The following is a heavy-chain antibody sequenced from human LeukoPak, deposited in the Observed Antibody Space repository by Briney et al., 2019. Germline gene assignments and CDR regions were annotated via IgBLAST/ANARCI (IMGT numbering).Heavy chain of an antibody. J-gene: IGHJ4*02. Sequence: PSETLSLTCAVYGGSFSGYYWSWIRQPPGKGLEWIGEINHSGSTNYNPSLKSRVTISVDTSKNQFSLELSSVTAADTAVYYCARGVGAHFDYWGQGTLVTVSS. CDR3: ARGVGAHFDY. CDR1: GGSFSGYY. CDR2: INHSGST. D-gene: IGHD1-26*01. V-gene: IGHV4-34*01.